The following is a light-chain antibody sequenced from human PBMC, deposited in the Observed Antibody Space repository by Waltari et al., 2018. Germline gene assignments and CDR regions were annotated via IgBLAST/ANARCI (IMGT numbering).Light chain of an antibody. J-gene: IGLJ3*02. CDR2: FNN. CDR1: NSNIGTNA. CDR3: ATWDDSLRGPV. V-gene: IGLV1-36*01. Sequence: QPMLTQPPSLSGAPRQGVTISCSGSNSNIGTNAVSWSQHPPGQAPKPLIYFNNLVASGFSDRFSGSKSGTSASLAISRLQSDDEAHYYCATWDDSLRGPVFGGGTKLTVL.